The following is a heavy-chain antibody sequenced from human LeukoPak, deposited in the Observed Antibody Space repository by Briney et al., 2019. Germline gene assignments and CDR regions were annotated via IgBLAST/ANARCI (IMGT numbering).Heavy chain of an antibody. D-gene: IGHD6-13*01. CDR1: GFTFSSYS. Sequence: GGSLRLSCAASGFTFSSYSMNWVRQAPGKGLEWVSYISSSSSTIYYADSVKGRFTISRDNAKNSLYLQMDSLRAEDTAVYYCARGYSSSWYFVFDYWGQGTLVTVSS. CDR2: ISSSSSTI. CDR3: ARGYSSSWYFVFDY. V-gene: IGHV3-48*01. J-gene: IGHJ4*02.